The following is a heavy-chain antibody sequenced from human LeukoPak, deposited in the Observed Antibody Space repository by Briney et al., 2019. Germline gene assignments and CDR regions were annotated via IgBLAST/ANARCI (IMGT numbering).Heavy chain of an antibody. CDR3: AGVRSSSSVYFYYYTDV. D-gene: IGHD6-6*01. Sequence: GGSLRLSCAASGFTVSSNYMSWVRQAPGKGLEWVSLIYSAGSTSYADSVKGRFTISRDNSKNTLSLQMNSLRAEDTAVYYCAGVRSSSSVYFYYYTDVWGKGTTVTVSS. J-gene: IGHJ6*03. CDR1: GFTVSSNY. V-gene: IGHV3-66*02. CDR2: IYSAGST.